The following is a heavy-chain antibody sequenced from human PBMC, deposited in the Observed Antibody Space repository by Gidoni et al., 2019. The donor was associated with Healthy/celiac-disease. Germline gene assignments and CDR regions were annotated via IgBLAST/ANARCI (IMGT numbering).Heavy chain of an antibody. Sequence: EVQLVESGGGLVQPGGSLRLSCAASGFTFSRYSMNWVRQAPGKGLEWVSYISSSSSTIYYADSGKGRFTSSRDNAKNSLYLQMNSLRAEDTAVYYCARDRIAAAGTHYYGMDVWGQGTTVTVSS. J-gene: IGHJ6*02. CDR2: ISSSSSTI. D-gene: IGHD6-13*01. CDR3: ARDRIAAAGTHYYGMDV. V-gene: IGHV3-48*01. CDR1: GFTFSRYS.